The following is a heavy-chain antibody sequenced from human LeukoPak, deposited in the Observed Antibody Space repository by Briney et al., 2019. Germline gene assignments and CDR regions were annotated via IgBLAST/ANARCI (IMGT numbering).Heavy chain of an antibody. Sequence: GRSLRLSCAASGLTVSSTYISWVRQTPGEGLEWVSVIYSVVSTYYANPVKGRFTISRDNSKNTLYLQMNSLRAEDTAVYYCARDLLEWYFDYWGQGTLVTVSS. V-gene: IGHV3-66*01. D-gene: IGHD3-3*01. CDR3: ARDLLEWYFDY. J-gene: IGHJ4*02. CDR1: GLTVSSTY. CDR2: IYSVVST.